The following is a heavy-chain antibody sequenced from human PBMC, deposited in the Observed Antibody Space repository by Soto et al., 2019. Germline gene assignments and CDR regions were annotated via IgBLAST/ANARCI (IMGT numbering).Heavy chain of an antibody. Sequence: QVQLVQSGAEVKKPGSSVKVSCKASGGTFSSYAISWVRQAPGQGLEWMGGIIPIFGTANYAQKFQGRVTITADKSTSTAYMELSSLGSEDTAVYYCASRIAARVSYYYYGMDVWGQGTTVTVSS. CDR1: GGTFSSYA. CDR2: IIPIFGTA. CDR3: ASRIAARVSYYYYGMDV. V-gene: IGHV1-69*06. D-gene: IGHD6-6*01. J-gene: IGHJ6*02.